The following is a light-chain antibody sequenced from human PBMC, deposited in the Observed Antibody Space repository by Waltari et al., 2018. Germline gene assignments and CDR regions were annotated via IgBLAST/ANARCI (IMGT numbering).Light chain of an antibody. CDR2: DVS. Sequence: EIVLIQSPATLSLSPGERATLSCRASQSVSNNLAWYQQKPGQAPRLLIYDVSSRATGIPARISARGAGTDFTLTINSLEPEDSAVYYCQQRTSWPPGLSFGGGTKVEIK. V-gene: IGKV3-11*01. J-gene: IGKJ4*01. CDR1: QSVSNN. CDR3: QQRTSWPPGLS.